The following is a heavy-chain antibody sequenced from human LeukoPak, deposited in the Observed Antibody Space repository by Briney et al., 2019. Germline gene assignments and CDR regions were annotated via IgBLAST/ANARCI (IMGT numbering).Heavy chain of an antibody. CDR3: ARDSLGSMEY. CDR1: GYTFTNYG. J-gene: IGHJ4*02. V-gene: IGHV1-18*01. CDR2: ISAYNGNT. Sequence: ASVKVSCKASGYTFTNYGINRLRQAPGQGLEWMGWISAYNGNTNYAQRLQGRVTMTTDTSTSTAYMELRSLRSDDTAVYYCARDSLGSMEYWGQGTLVTVSS. D-gene: IGHD3-16*01.